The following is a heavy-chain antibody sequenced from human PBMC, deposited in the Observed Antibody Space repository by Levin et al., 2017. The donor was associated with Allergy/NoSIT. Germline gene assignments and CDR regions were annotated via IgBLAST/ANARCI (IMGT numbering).Heavy chain of an antibody. V-gene: IGHV4-34*01. CDR1: GGSFGGYY. CDR2: INHSGST. CDR3: AIHCTGGVCGFDY. D-gene: IGHD2-8*02. Sequence: GSLRLSCAVYGGSFGGYYWSWIRQPPGKGLEWIGEINHSGSTSYNPSLKSRVTISVDTSKNQFSLKLSSVTAADTAVYYCAIHCTGGVCGFDYWGQGTLVTVSS. J-gene: IGHJ4*02.